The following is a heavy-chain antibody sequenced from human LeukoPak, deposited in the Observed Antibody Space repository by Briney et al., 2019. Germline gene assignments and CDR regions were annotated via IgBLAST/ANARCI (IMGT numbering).Heavy chain of an antibody. CDR2: ISSGSTCT. CDR3: ASDSAAYDILTGWMDV. CDR1: GFTFSIYT. J-gene: IGHJ6*02. V-gene: IGHV3-21*01. D-gene: IGHD3-9*01. Sequence: GGSLRLSCAASGFTFSIYTMNWVRQAPGKGLEWVSAISSGSTCTYYADSVKGRFTISRDSAKDSLFLQMNSLRAEDTAVYYCASDSAAYDILTGWMDVWGQGTTVTVSS.